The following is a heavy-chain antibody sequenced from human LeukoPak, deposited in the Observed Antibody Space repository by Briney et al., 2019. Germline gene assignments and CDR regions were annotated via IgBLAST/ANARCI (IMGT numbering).Heavy chain of an antibody. CDR1: GYTFTNYG. CDR2: ISTYIGNT. V-gene: IGHV1-18*01. CDR3: ARVRDYGGNSDAFDI. D-gene: IGHD4-23*01. Sequence: ASVKVSCKASGYTFTNYGINWVRQAPGQGLEWMGWISTYIGNTNYAQKLQGRVTVTTDTSTSTAYMELRSLRSDDTAVYYCARVRDYGGNSDAFDIWGQGTMVTVSS. J-gene: IGHJ3*02.